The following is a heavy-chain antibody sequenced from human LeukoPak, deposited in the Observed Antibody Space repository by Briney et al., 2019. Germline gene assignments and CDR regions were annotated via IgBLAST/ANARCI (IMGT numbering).Heavy chain of an antibody. CDR2: IYYSGDT. J-gene: IGHJ3*02. CDR1: GGSINTGAYY. CDR3: AREDQGNAFDI. Sequence: SETLSLTCAVSGGSINTGAYYWSWIRKQPEKGLDWIGYIYYSGDTLYNPSLKRRVIVSLDMSKNQFSLRLNSVTAADTAVYYCAREDQGNAFDIWGQGTMVTVSS. V-gene: IGHV4-31*11. D-gene: IGHD2-2*01.